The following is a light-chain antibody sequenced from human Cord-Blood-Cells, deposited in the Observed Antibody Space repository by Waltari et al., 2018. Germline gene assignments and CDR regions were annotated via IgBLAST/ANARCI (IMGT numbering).Light chain of an antibody. V-gene: IGKV1-33*01. CDR2: DAS. J-gene: IGKJ4*01. CDR1: QDISNY. CDR3: QQYDNLPLT. Sequence: DIQMTHSPSSLSASVGARVTITCQASQDISNYLNWYQQKPGKAPQRLIYDASNLETGVPSRFSGSGSGTDFTFTISSLQPEDIATYYCQQYDNLPLTFGGGTKVEIK.